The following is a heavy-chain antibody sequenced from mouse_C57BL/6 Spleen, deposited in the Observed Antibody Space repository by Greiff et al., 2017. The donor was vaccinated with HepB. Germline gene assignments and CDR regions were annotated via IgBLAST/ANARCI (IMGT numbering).Heavy chain of an antibody. CDR1: GYTFTSYG. V-gene: IGHV1-81*01. J-gene: IGHJ2*01. Sequence: VKLMESGAELARPGASVKLSCKASGYTFTSYGISWVKQRTGQGLEWIGEIYPRSGNTYYNEKFKGKATLTADKSSSTAYMELRSLTSEDSAVYFCARLKDYDGGYFDYWGQGTTLTVSS. D-gene: IGHD2-4*01. CDR3: ARLKDYDGGYFDY. CDR2: IYPRSGNT.